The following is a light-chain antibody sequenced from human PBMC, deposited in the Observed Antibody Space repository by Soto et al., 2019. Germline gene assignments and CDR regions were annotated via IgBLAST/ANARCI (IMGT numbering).Light chain of an antibody. Sequence: QSVLTQPASVSGSPGQSITISCTGTSSDVGAYNYVSWYQHLPGKAPKLMIYEVNSRPSGISIRFSGSKSGNTASLTISGLQAEDEADYYCSSYTSSSTLVVFGGGTKVTVL. J-gene: IGLJ2*01. V-gene: IGLV2-14*01. CDR2: EVN. CDR3: SSYTSSSTLVV. CDR1: SSDVGAYNY.